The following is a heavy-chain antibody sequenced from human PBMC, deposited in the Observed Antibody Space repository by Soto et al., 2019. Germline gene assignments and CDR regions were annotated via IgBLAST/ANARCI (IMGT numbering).Heavy chain of an antibody. CDR3: AKEERYSNNWPIEY. CDR1: GFTFSAYG. V-gene: IGHV3-30*18. J-gene: IGHJ4*02. Sequence: HPGGSLRLSCAGSGFTFSAYGMHWVRQAPDKGLEWVAFISYDANVEYYADSVKGRFTVSRDNSKKTLYLQMNSLRREDTATYYCAKEERYSNNWPIEYWGQGTLVTVSA. D-gene: IGHD6-13*01. CDR2: ISYDANVE.